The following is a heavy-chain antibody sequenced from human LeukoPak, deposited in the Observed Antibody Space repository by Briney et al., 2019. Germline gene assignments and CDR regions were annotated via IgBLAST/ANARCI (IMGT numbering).Heavy chain of an antibody. D-gene: IGHD2-8*01. V-gene: IGHV3-13*01. CDR1: GFKFTDYD. CDR2: IGTLHDT. CDR3: VRGCMLCDWKTWFDP. J-gene: IGHJ5*02. Sequence: PGGSLRLSCATSGFKFTDYDMHWVRQAPGKGPEWVSAIGTLHDTFYSDSVRGRFTISRVDVRNSLYLQMNSLRAGDTAVYYCVRGCMLCDWKTWFDPWGQGTLVTVSS.